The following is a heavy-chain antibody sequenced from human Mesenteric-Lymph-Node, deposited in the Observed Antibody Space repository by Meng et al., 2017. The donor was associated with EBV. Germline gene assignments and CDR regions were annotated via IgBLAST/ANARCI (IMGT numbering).Heavy chain of an antibody. CDR3: ASGYSAYDVPLYFDY. CDR1: GGSFSGYF. D-gene: IGHD5-12*01. Sequence: QGQVQQWGAGLLKPSETLSRTCAVYGGSFSGYFWRWIRQPPGKGLEWIGGIYSGGSTYFNPSLKSRVTISVDRSKNQFSLKLNSVTAADTAVYYCASGYSAYDVPLYFDYWGQGALVTVSS. J-gene: IGHJ4*02. V-gene: IGHV4-34*01. CDR2: IYSGGST.